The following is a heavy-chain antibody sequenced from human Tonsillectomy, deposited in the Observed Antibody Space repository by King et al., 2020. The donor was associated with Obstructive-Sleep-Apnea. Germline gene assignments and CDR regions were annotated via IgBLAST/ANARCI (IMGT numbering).Heavy chain of an antibody. D-gene: IGHD6-13*01. CDR2: ISWNSGSI. J-gene: IGHJ3*02. CDR3: AKGRERLAAAGAFDI. Sequence: VQLVESGGGLVQPGRSLRLSCAASGFTFDDYAMHWGRQAPGKGLEWVSGISWNSGSIGYADFLKGRFTISRDNAKNSLYLQMNSLRAEDTALYYCAKGRERLAAAGAFDIWGQGTMVTVSS. V-gene: IGHV3-9*01. CDR1: GFTFDDYA.